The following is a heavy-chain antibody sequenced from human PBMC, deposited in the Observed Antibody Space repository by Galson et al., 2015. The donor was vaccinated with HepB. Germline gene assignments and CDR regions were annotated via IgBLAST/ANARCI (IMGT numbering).Heavy chain of an antibody. CDR1: GFTFSSYS. CDR2: ISSSSSYI. Sequence: SLRLSCAASGFTFSSYSMNWVRQAPGKGLEWVSSISSSSSYIYYADSVKGRFTISRDNAKNSLYLQMNSLRAEDTAVYYCARDGAAAGTYYYYYGMDVWGQGTTVTVSS. D-gene: IGHD6-13*01. CDR3: ARDGAAAGTYYYYYGMDV. V-gene: IGHV3-21*01. J-gene: IGHJ6*02.